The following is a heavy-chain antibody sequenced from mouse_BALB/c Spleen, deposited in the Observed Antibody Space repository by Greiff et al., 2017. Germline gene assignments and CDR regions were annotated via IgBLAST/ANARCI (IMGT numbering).Heavy chain of an antibody. J-gene: IGHJ3*01. V-gene: IGHV5-12-1*01. CDR1: GFAFSSYD. Sequence: EVMLVESGGGLVKPGGSLKLSCAASGFAFSSYDMSWVRQTPEKRLEWVAYISSGGGSTYYPDTVKGRFTISRDNAKNTLYLQMSSLKSEDTAMYYGARLGRGFAYWGQGTLVTVSA. D-gene: IGHD4-1*01. CDR3: ARLGRGFAY. CDR2: ISSGGGST.